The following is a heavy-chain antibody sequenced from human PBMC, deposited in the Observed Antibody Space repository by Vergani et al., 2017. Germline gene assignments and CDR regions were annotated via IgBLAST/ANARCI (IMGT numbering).Heavy chain of an antibody. CDR1: GYSFTSYW. D-gene: IGHD3-9*01. Sequence: EVQLVLSGAEVKKPGESLKISCKVSGYSFTSYWIGWVRQLPGKGLEWMGIIYPGDSDTRYSPSFQGLVTISADKSISTAYLQWRSLKASDTAMYYCARQGFDWSYLGNYYYGMDVWGQGTTVTVSS. CDR3: ARQGFDWSYLGNYYYGMDV. CDR2: IYPGDSDT. J-gene: IGHJ6*02. V-gene: IGHV5-51*01.